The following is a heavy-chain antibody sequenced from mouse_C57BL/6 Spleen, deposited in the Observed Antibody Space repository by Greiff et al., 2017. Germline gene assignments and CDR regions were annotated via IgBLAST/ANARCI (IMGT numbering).Heavy chain of an antibody. Sequence: EVQLQESGPGLVKPSQSLSLTCSVTGYSITSGYYWNWIRQFPGNKLEWMGYISYDGSNNYNPSLKNRISITRDTSKNQFFLKLNSVTTEDTATYYCANYYYSWYFDVWGTGTTVTVSS. J-gene: IGHJ1*03. V-gene: IGHV3-6*01. D-gene: IGHD1-1*01. CDR2: ISYDGSN. CDR3: ANYYYSWYFDV. CDR1: GYSITSGYY.